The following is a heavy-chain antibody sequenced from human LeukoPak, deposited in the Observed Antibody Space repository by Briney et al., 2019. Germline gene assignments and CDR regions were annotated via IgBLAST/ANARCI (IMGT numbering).Heavy chain of an antibody. V-gene: IGHV3-30*18. Sequence: GRSLRLSCAASGFTFSSYGMHWVRQAPGKGLEWVAVISYDGSNKYYADSVKGRFTISRDNSKNTLYLQMNSLRAEDTAVYYCAKDFTSYYGMDVWGQGTTVTVSS. D-gene: IGHD3-3*01. CDR2: ISYDGSNK. CDR3: AKDFTSYYGMDV. J-gene: IGHJ6*02. CDR1: GFTFSSYG.